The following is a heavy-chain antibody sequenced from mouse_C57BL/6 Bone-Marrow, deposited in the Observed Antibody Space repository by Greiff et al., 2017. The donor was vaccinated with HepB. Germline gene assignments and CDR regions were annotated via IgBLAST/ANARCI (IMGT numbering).Heavy chain of an antibody. CDR1: GFTFSSYA. D-gene: IGHD1-1*02. J-gene: IGHJ4*01. CDR2: ISDGGSYT. Sequence: EVKLVESGGGLVKPGGSLKLSCAASGFTFSSYAMSWVRQTPEKRLEWVATISDGGSYTYYPDNVKGRFTISRDNAKNNLYLQMSQLKSEDTAMYYCARDGGRYGPYAMDYWGQGTSVTVSS. CDR3: ARDGGRYGPYAMDY. V-gene: IGHV5-4*01.